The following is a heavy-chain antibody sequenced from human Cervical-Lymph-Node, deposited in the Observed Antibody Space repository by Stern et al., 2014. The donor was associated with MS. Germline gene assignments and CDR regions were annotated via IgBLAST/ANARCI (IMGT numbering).Heavy chain of an antibody. CDR1: GGSISSGGYS. J-gene: IGHJ3*02. V-gene: IGHV4-30-2*01. D-gene: IGHD4-17*01. CDR2: IYHSGRT. CDR3: ARSSTVTPNAFDI. Sequence: QLQLQESGSGLVKPSQTLSLTCAVSGGSISSGGYSWSWIRQPPGKGLGWIGYIYHSGRTYYNPSLKSRVTISVDRSKNQFSLKLSSVTAADTAVYYCARSSTVTPNAFDIWGQGTMVTVSS.